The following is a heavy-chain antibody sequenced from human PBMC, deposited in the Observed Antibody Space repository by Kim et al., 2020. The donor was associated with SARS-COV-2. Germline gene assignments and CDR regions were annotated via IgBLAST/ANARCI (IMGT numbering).Heavy chain of an antibody. CDR1: EFAFTSYT. J-gene: IGHJ3*02. CDR3: TRGDPTCYLYEPFDI. CDR2: ITSSSSYI. D-gene: IGHD2-15*01. V-gene: IGHV3-21*06. Sequence: GGSLRLSCVASEFAFTSYTMNWVRQAPGKGLEWVSYITSSSSYIYYSDSVRGRFTVSRDNARSSLYLQMNDLRVEDTAVYYCTRGDPTCYLYEPFDICG.